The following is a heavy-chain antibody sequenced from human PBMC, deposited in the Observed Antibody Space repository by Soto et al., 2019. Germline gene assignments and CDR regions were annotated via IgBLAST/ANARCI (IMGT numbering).Heavy chain of an antibody. CDR3: ARTYITMIVVALNWFDH. Sequence: ASVKVSCKASGYTFTSYGISWVRQAPGQGLEWMGWISAYNGNTNYAQKLQGRVTMTTDTSTSTAYMELRSLRSDDTAVYYCARTYITMIVVALNWFDHWGQGTLVTVSS. CDR2: ISAYNGNT. CDR1: GYTFTSYG. D-gene: IGHD3-22*01. J-gene: IGHJ5*02. V-gene: IGHV1-18*01.